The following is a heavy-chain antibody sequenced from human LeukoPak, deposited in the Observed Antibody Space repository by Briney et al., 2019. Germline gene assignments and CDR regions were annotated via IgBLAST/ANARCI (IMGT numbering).Heavy chain of an antibody. CDR2: INTNTGNP. Sequence: ASVKVSCKASGYTFTSYAMNWVRQAPGQGLEWMGWINTNTGNPTYAQGFTGRFVFSLDTSVSTAYLQISSLKAEDTAVYYCAREMVDCSGGSCYLHYFDYWGQGTLVTVSS. CDR1: GYTFTSYA. V-gene: IGHV7-4-1*02. J-gene: IGHJ4*02. D-gene: IGHD2-15*01. CDR3: AREMVDCSGGSCYLHYFDY.